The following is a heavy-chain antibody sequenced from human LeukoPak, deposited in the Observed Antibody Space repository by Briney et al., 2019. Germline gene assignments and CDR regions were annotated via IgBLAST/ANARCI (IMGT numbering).Heavy chain of an antibody. CDR2: ISSSGSTI. Sequence: GGSLRLSCAASGFTFSDYYMSWISQAPGKRLEWVSYISSSGSTIYYADSVKGRFTISRDNAKNSLYLQMNSLRAEDTAVYYCARDYYVWGSYRYTDPRYFDYWGQGTLVTVSS. J-gene: IGHJ4*02. CDR1: GFTFSDYY. V-gene: IGHV3-11*04. CDR3: ARDYYVWGSYRYTDPRYFDY. D-gene: IGHD3-16*02.